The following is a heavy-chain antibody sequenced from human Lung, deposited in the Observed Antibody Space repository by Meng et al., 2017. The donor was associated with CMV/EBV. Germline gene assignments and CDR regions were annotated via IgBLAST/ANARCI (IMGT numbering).Heavy chain of an antibody. D-gene: IGHD6-25*01. V-gene: IGHV1-18*01. CDR3: ARTWDMSATMGFDS. CDR1: GYTFTNYG. Sequence: SGYTFTNYGISWVRQAPGQGLEWMGWISAYNGHTNYAQKYQGRVTMTTDTSTTTAYMELRSLGSDDTAVYYCARTWDMSATMGFDSWGQGTLVTVSS. CDR2: ISAYNGHT. J-gene: IGHJ4*02.